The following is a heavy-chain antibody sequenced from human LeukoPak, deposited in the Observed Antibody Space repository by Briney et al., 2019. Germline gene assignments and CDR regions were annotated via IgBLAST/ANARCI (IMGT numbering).Heavy chain of an antibody. Sequence: ASVKVSCKASGGTFISYAISWVRQAPGQGLEWMGRIIPILGIANYAQKFQGRVTITADKSTSTAYMELSSLGSEDTAVYYCARGARFLEWHNYYYYYGMDVRGQGTTVTVSS. CDR1: GGTFISYA. J-gene: IGHJ6*02. D-gene: IGHD3-3*01. V-gene: IGHV1-69*04. CDR3: ARGARFLEWHNYYYYYGMDV. CDR2: IIPILGIA.